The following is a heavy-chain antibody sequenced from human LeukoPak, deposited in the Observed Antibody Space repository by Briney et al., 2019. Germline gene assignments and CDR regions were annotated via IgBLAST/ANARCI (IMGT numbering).Heavy chain of an antibody. J-gene: IGHJ4*02. D-gene: IGHD6-13*01. CDR2: ISGGGGGT. V-gene: IGHV3-23*01. CDR3: ARGPSSNWSGLDF. Sequence: GGSLRLSCAASGFTFSTYAMSWVRQAPGKGLKWVAVISGGGGGTYYADSVKGRFTISRDNAKNSLYLQMNSLRAEDTAVYYCARGPSSNWSGLDFWGQGTLLTVSS. CDR1: GFTFSTYA.